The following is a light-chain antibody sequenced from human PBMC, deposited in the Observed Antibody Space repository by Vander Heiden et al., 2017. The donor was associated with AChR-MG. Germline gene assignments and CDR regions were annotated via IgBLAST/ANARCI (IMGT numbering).Light chain of an antibody. CDR2: DNS. V-gene: IGLV1-40*01. CDR3: QSYDSGLSEGV. J-gene: IGLJ3*02. Sequence: QSVLTQSLSVSGAPGQRDPISCNGSSYNIGAHYDVLWYQQLPGTAPKLLIYDNSNRPSGDHDRFSSSKSGTSASLAITGLQAEDETDYYCQSYDSGLSEGVFGGGTKLTVL. CDR1: SYNIGAHYD.